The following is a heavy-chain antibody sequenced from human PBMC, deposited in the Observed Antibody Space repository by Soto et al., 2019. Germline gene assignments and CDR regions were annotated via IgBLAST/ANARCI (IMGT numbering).Heavy chain of an antibody. D-gene: IGHD6-13*01. CDR3: ANPGYSSSWYEHYYGMDV. CDR2: ISYDGSSK. J-gene: IGHJ6*02. V-gene: IGHV3-30*18. CDR1: GFTFSSYG. Sequence: QVQLVESGGGVVQPGRSLRLSCAASGFTFSSYGMHWVRQAPGKGLEWVAVISYDGSSKYYADSVKGRFTISRDNSKNTLYLQMNSLRAEDTAVYYCANPGYSSSWYEHYYGMDVWGQGTTVTVSS.